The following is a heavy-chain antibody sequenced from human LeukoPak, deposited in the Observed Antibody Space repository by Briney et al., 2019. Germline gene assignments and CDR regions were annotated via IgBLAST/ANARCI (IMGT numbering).Heavy chain of an antibody. CDR3: ARVQGGNKQRKAGYYFDY. V-gene: IGHV3-9*01. CDR1: GFTFDDYA. CDR2: ISWNSGSI. J-gene: IGHJ4*02. Sequence: GRSLRLSCAASGFTFDDYAMHWVRQAPGKGLEWVSGISWNSGSIGYADSVKGRVTISRDNAKNSLYLQMNSLRAEDTAVYYCARVQGGNKQRKAGYYFDYWGQGTLVTVSS. D-gene: IGHD6-25*01.